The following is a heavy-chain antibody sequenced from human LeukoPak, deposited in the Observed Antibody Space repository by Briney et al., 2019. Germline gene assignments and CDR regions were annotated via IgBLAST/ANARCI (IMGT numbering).Heavy chain of an antibody. Sequence: PSETLSLTRAVYGGSFSGYYWSWIRQPPGKGLEWIGEINHSGSTNYNPSLKSRVAISVDTSKNQFSLKLSSVTAADTAVYYCARGYRFGELLRANWFDPWGQGTLVTVSS. CDR1: GGSFSGYY. J-gene: IGHJ5*02. CDR3: ARGYRFGELLRANWFDP. D-gene: IGHD3-10*01. V-gene: IGHV4-34*01. CDR2: INHSGST.